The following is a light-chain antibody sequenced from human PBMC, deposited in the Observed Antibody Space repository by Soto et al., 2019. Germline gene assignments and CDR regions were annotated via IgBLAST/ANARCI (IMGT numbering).Light chain of an antibody. CDR3: QQYYSTPVT. J-gene: IGKJ3*01. CDR2: WAS. Sequence: DIVMTQSPDSLAVSLGERATINCKSSQSVLYSSNNKNYLAWYQQKPGQPPKLLIYWASTRESGVPDRLSGSGSGTDFTLTISSLQAEDVAVYYCQQYYSTPVTLGPGTKVDIK. CDR1: QSVLYSSNNKNY. V-gene: IGKV4-1*01.